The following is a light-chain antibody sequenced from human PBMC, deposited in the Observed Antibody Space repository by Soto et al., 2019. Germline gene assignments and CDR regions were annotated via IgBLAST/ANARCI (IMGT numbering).Light chain of an antibody. Sequence: DIEFTQSPPTLSASLGDRVTITCRASQSISSWLAWYQQKPGKAPKLLIYAASTLEPGVPSRFSGSGYGTDFTLTISSLKPEDFAIYYCLQHETYPRTFGQGTKVDIK. CDR1: QSISSW. CDR3: LQHETYPRT. J-gene: IGKJ1*01. CDR2: AAS. V-gene: IGKV1-5*01.